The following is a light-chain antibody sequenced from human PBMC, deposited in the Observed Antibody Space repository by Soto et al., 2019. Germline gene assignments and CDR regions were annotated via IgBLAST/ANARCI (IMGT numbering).Light chain of an antibody. CDR2: EDT. Sequence: QSALTQPASVSGSAGQSITISCTGTSSDVGNYNLVSWYLHHPGKAPKLLIYEDTKRPSGVSNRFSGSRSGNTASLTVSGLQAEDEIDYYCCSYVGSSTYVFGTGTKLTVL. V-gene: IGLV2-23*01. CDR1: SSDVGNYNL. CDR3: CSYVGSSTYV. J-gene: IGLJ1*01.